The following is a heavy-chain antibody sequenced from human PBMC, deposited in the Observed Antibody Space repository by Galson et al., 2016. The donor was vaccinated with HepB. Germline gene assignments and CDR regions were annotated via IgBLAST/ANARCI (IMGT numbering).Heavy chain of an antibody. CDR2: ISVYDGDT. D-gene: IGHD3-9*01. J-gene: IGHJ6*02. V-gene: IGHV1-18*01. CDR3: AGGGLTGYYSAYYDYGLDV. CDR1: GYTFTSYG. Sequence: QSGAEVKKPGASVKVSCKPSGYTFTSYGISWVRQAPGQGLEWMGRISVYDGDTNYAQNLQGRVTMTTDTSTSTAYMELRSLRSDDTAGYYCAGGGLTGYYSAYYDYGLDVWGQGTTVTVSS.